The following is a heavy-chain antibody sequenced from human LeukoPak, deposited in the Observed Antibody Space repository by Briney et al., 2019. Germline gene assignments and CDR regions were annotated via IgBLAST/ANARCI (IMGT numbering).Heavy chain of an antibody. V-gene: IGHV1-69*01. Sequence: SVKVSCKASGGTFSSYAISWVRQAPGQGLEWMGGIIPIFGTANYAQKFQGRVTITADESTSTAYMELSSLRSEDTAVYYCARVVTIFGVVIIGWFDPWGQGTLVTVSS. CDR1: GGTFSSYA. CDR2: IIPIFGTA. J-gene: IGHJ5*02. CDR3: ARVVTIFGVVIIGWFDP. D-gene: IGHD3-3*01.